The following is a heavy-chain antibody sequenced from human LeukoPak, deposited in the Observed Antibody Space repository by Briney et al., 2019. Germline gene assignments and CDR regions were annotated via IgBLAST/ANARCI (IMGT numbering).Heavy chain of an antibody. CDR3: AKEPQLGSGYHPDY. CDR1: GFTFSSDA. J-gene: IGHJ4*02. D-gene: IGHD3-22*01. V-gene: IGHV3-23*01. Sequence: GGSLRLSCAASGFTFSSDAMTWVRQAPGKGLEWVSTITGSDDRTYYADSVKGRFTTSRDYSKNTLHLQMNSLRAEDTAIYYCAKEPQLGSGYHPDYWGQGTLVTVSS. CDR2: ITGSDDRT.